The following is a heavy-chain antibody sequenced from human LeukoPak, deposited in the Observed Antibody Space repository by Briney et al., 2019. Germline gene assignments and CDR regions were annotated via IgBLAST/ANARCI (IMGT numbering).Heavy chain of an antibody. CDR3: ARDLTGVGKYSSGWFGAFDI. CDR2: IYTDGST. D-gene: IGHD6-19*01. CDR1: GFTFSSYG. J-gene: IGHJ3*02. Sequence: PGRSLRLSCAASGFTFSSYGMHWVRQAPGRGLEWVSVIYTDGSTYYADSVRGRFTISRDNSKNTLYLQMNSLRVEDTAVYYCARDLTGVGKYSSGWFGAFDIWGQGTMVTVSS. V-gene: IGHV3-53*01.